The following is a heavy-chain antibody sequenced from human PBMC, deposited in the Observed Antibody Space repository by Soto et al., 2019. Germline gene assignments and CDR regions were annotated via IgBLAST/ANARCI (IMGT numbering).Heavy chain of an antibody. CDR1: GFTFSSYA. Sequence: GGSLRLSCAASGFTFSSYAMHWVRQAPGKGLEWVAVISYDGSNKYYADSVKGRFTISRDNSKDTLYLQMNSLRSEDTAVYYCAREGPHCGGDCYYYLFDYWGQGTLVTVSS. CDR2: ISYDGSNK. D-gene: IGHD2-21*02. CDR3: AREGPHCGGDCYYYLFDY. J-gene: IGHJ4*02. V-gene: IGHV3-30-3*01.